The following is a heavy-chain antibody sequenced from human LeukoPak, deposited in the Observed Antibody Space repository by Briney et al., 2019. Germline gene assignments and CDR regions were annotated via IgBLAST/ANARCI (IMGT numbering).Heavy chain of an antibody. V-gene: IGHV3-30*18. Sequence: GGSLRLSCAASGFTFSKYGMHWVRQAPGKGLEWVATISHDGSNKNYGGSVKGRFTISRDNSKNTLYLQMNSLRVEDTAVYYCAKSWNYYDSSGDDALGIWGQGTMVTVSS. D-gene: IGHD3-22*01. CDR2: ISHDGSNK. CDR1: GFTFSKYG. CDR3: AKSWNYYDSSGDDALGI. J-gene: IGHJ3*02.